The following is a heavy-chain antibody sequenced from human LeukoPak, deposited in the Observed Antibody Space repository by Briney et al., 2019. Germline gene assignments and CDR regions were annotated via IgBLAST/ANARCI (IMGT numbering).Heavy chain of an antibody. CDR3: ARDVGGGLYFGEEDHNFDY. V-gene: IGHV3-15*01. J-gene: IGHJ4*02. Sequence: GGSLRLSCAASGFTFSNAWMSWVRQAPGKGLEWVGRIKSKTDGGTTDYAAPVKGRFTISRDDSKNTLYLQMNSLRAEDTAVFYCARDVGGGLYFGEEDHNFDYWGQGTLVIVSS. CDR2: IKSKTDGGTT. CDR1: GFTFSNAW. D-gene: IGHD3-10*01.